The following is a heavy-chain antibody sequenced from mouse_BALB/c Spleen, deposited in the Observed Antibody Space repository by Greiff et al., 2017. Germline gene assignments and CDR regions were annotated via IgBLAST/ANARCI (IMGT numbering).Heavy chain of an antibody. CDR2: ISSGGSYT. CDR3: TREDYRYDGGYAMDY. V-gene: IGHV5-6-4*01. CDR1: GFTFSSYT. Sequence: DVKLVESGGGLVKPGGSLKLSCAASGFTFSSYTMSWVRQTPEKRLEWVATISSGGSYTYYPDSVKGRFTISRDNAKNTLYLQMSSLKSEDTAMYYCTREDYRYDGGYAMDYWGQGTSVTVSS. J-gene: IGHJ4*01. D-gene: IGHD2-14*01.